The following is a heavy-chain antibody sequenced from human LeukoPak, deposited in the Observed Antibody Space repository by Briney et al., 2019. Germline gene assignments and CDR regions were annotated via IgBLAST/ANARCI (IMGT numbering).Heavy chain of an antibody. CDR2: IYYSGST. CDR1: GGSISSGGYY. J-gene: IGHJ4*02. Sequence: PSQTLSLTCTVSGGSISSGGYYWSWIRQHPGKGLEWIGYIYYSGSTYYNPSLKSRVTISVDTSKNQFSLKLSSVTAADTAVYYCARGPYSSGWYEEAFDYWGQGTLVTVSS. D-gene: IGHD6-19*01. CDR3: ARGPYSSGWYEEAFDY. V-gene: IGHV4-31*03.